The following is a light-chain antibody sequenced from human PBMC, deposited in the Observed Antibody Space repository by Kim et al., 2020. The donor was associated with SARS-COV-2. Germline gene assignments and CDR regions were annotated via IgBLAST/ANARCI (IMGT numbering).Light chain of an antibody. CDR3: AAWDDSLGWV. CDR1: SSNIGSNT. Sequence: PGQRVTISCSGSSSNIGSNTVNWYQQLPGTAPKLLINSNNQRPSGVPDRFSGSKSGTSASLAISGLQSEDEADYYCAAWDDSLGWVFGGGTKVTVL. V-gene: IGLV1-44*01. J-gene: IGLJ3*02. CDR2: SNN.